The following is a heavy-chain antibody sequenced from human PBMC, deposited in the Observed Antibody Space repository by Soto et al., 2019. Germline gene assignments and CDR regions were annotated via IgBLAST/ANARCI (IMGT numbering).Heavy chain of an antibody. Sequence: TLSLTCTVSGGSISSYYWSWIRQPPGKGLEWIGYIYYSGSTNYNPSLKSRVTISVDTSKNHFSLRLTSVTAADTAVYYCARGPYYDLIWNYYYMDVWGKGTTVTVSS. V-gene: IGHV4-59*08. J-gene: IGHJ6*03. CDR2: IYYSGST. CDR3: ARGPYYDLIWNYYYMDV. D-gene: IGHD3-16*01. CDR1: GGSISSYY.